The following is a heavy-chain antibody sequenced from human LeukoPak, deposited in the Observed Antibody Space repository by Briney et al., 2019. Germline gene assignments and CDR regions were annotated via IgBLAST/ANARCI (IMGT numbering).Heavy chain of an antibody. CDR1: GFTFSSYP. D-gene: IGHD3-22*01. Sequence: GGSLRLSCAASGFTFSSYPIHWVRQAPGKGLKWVAVISYDGSSKYYAQSVKGRFTISRDNSKNTLYLQMNSLRDEDTALYYCARVGDTSGYCYADYWGQGTVVTVSS. CDR2: ISYDGSSK. CDR3: ARVGDTSGYCYADY. V-gene: IGHV3-30-3*01. J-gene: IGHJ4*02.